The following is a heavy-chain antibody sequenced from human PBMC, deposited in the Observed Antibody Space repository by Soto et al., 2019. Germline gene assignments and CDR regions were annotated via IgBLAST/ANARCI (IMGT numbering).Heavy chain of an antibody. J-gene: IGHJ4*02. D-gene: IGHD6-13*01. CDR3: ATEGGAATGRYLGY. CDR1: GGSISSTNW. V-gene: IGHV4-4*02. CDR2: IYHSGST. Sequence: QVQLQESGPGLVKPSGTLSLTCAVSGGSISSTNWWSWVRQPPGKGLEWIGEIYHSGSTNYNPSLRGRVTIPVDKSRNQFSLKVSSVTAADTAVYFCATEGGAATGRYLGYWGQGTLVTVSS.